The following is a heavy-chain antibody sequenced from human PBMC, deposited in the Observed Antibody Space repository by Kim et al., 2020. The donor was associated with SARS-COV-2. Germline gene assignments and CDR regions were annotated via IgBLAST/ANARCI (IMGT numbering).Heavy chain of an antibody. Sequence: ASVKVSCKASGYTFTSDYMHWVRQAPGQGLEWMGIINPSGGSTSYAQKFQGRVTMTRDTSTSTAYMELSSLRSEDTAVYYCARVISEVGTTALDGYWGQRTLVTVSS. D-gene: IGHD1-26*01. CDR2: INPSGGST. V-gene: IGHV1-46*01. CDR1: GYTFTSDY. J-gene: IGHJ4*02. CDR3: ARVISEVGTTALDGY.